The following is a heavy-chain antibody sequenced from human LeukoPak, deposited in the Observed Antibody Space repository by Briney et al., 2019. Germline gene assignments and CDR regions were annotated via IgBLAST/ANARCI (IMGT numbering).Heavy chain of an antibody. D-gene: IGHD1-26*01. J-gene: IGHJ4*02. V-gene: IGHV4-4*07. CDR1: GGSISSYY. CDR3: ERDRSISGSYYGDFDY. Sequence: SETLSLTCTVSGGSISSYYWSWIRQPAGKGLEWIGRIYTSGSTNYNPSLKSRVTISVDKSKNQFSLKLSSVTAADTAVYYCERDRSISGSYYGDFDYWGQATLVTVSP. CDR2: IYTSGST.